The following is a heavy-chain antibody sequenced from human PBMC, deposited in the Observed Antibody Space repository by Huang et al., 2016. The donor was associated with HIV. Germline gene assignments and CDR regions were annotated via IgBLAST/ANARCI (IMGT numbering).Heavy chain of an antibody. CDR3: TREYTVAGAFDL. Sequence: QVQLVESGGGVVQPGRSLRLSCAASGFSFAKYAMHWVRQAPGKMLGWVTVISNNGSSRYYADSVKCRFTISRDNFKNALYLQMNRLRGDDTAVYYCTREYTVAGAFDLWGQGTMVTVSS. CDR2: ISNNGSSR. V-gene: IGHV3-30-3*01. CDR1: GFSFAKYA. J-gene: IGHJ3*01. D-gene: IGHD5-12*01.